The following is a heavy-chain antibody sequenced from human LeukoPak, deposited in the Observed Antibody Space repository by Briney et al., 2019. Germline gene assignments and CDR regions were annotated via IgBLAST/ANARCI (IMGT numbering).Heavy chain of an antibody. CDR3: ARDSGRVGNYVSLYYYYYYMDV. Sequence: GASVKVSCKASGYTFTGYYMHWVRQAPGQGLEWMGWINPNSGGTNYAQKFQGRVTMTRDTSISTAYMELSRLRSDDTAVYYCARDSGRVGNYVSLYYYYYYMDVWGKGTTVTVSS. J-gene: IGHJ6*03. CDR1: GYTFTGYY. CDR2: INPNSGGT. D-gene: IGHD1-7*01. V-gene: IGHV1-2*02.